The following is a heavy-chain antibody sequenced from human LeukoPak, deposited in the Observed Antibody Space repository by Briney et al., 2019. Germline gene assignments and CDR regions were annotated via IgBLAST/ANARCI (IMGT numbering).Heavy chain of an antibody. Sequence: GGSLRLSCAASGFTFSVYYMFWVRQAPGKGLVWVSNISPDATNSKYADFVEGRFTISRDNAKNTLYLQLNSLRVEDAAVYYCAREEYYYDSSGYFQRMAYYYGMDVWGQGTTVTVSS. J-gene: IGHJ6*02. CDR3: AREEYYYDSSGYFQRMAYYYGMDV. D-gene: IGHD3-22*01. CDR1: GFTFSVYY. CDR2: ISPDATNS. V-gene: IGHV3-74*03.